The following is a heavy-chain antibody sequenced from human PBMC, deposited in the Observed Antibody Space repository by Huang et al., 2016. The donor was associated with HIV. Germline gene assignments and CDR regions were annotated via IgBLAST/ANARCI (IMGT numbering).Heavy chain of an antibody. D-gene: IGHD5-18*01. V-gene: IGHV3-30-3*01. CDR2: ISNDGSNN. CDR3: ARAKDTWDAYDI. Sequence: QVPLVESGGGVVQPGRSLRLSCSASGFPFTNHAVHWVSEAPGMGLDWVAVISNDGSNNDYADSVKGRFTISRDSSKSTLFLHMTSLRTEDTAVYYCARAKDTWDAYDIWGQGTMVIVSS. CDR1: GFPFTNHA. J-gene: IGHJ3*02.